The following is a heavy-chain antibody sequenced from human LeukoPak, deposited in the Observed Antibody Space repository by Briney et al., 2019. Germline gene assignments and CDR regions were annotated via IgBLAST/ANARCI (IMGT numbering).Heavy chain of an antibody. CDR3: TRNGTNNYFDY. Sequence: SETLSLTCAVSGYSISSGYYWGWIRQPPGKGLEWIGSIYHSGSTHYNPSLKSRVTISVDTSKNQFSLKLNSVTAADTAVYYCTRNGTNNYFDYWGQGTLVTVSS. D-gene: IGHD2-2*01. CDR1: GYSISSGYY. J-gene: IGHJ4*02. V-gene: IGHV4-38-2*01. CDR2: IYHSGST.